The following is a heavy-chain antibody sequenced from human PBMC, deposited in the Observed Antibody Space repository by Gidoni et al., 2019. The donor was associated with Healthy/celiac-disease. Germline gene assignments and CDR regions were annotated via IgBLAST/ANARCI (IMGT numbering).Heavy chain of an antibody. J-gene: IGHJ5*02. CDR3: ARWRGRSSSSGTGFDP. D-gene: IGHD6-6*01. V-gene: IGHV5-51*01. CDR2: IYPGYSDT. Sequence: EVQLVQSGAEGKTPGESLKISGKGSGYSFTSYWIGGVRQMPGKGLEWMGIIYPGYSDTRYRPSFQGQVTISADKSLSTAYLQWSSLKASDTAMYYCARWRGRSSSSGTGFDPWGQGTLVTVSS. CDR1: GYSFTSYW.